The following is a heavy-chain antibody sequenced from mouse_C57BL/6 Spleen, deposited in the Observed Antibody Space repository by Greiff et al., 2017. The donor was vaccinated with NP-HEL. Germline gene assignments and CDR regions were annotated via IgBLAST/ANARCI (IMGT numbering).Heavy chain of an antibody. CDR3: ARKVTVVATRFAY. J-gene: IGHJ3*01. CDR1: GYTFTSYW. CDR2: IHPNSGST. Sequence: VQLQQPGAELVKPGASVKLSCKASGYTFTSYWMHWVKQRPGPGLEWIGMIHPNSGSTNYNEKFKSNATLTVDKSSSTAYMQLSSLTSEDSAVYYCARKVTVVATRFAYWGQGTLVTVSA. V-gene: IGHV1-64*01. D-gene: IGHD1-1*01.